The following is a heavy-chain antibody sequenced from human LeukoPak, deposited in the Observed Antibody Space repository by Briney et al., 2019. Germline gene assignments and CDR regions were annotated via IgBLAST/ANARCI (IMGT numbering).Heavy chain of an antibody. CDR2: ISSTSTYI. J-gene: IGHJ4*02. V-gene: IGHV3-21*01. CDR1: GFSFSSHT. D-gene: IGHD6-13*01. CDR3: ARVAAAGTVADY. Sequence: GGSLRLSCAASGFSFSSHTMNWVRQAPGKGLEWVSSISSTSTYIYYADSVKGRFTISRDNAKNSLYLQMNSLRAEDTAVYYCARVAAAGTVADYWGQGTLVTVSS.